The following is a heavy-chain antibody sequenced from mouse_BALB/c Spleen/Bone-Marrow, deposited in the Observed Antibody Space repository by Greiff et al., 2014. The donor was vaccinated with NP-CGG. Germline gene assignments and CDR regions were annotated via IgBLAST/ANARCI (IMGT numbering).Heavy chain of an antibody. CDR2: KFLGTGTT. Sequence: QVHVKQSGAELVKPGASVKLSCMTSGYTFTNYWIQWVKQRPGQGLGWIGEKFLGTGTTYYNERFKGKATLTIDTSSSTAYMQLSSLTSEDSAVYFCARGGDYGYWGQGTTLTVSS. CDR1: GYTFTNYW. CDR3: ARGGDYGY. D-gene: IGHD2-13*01. J-gene: IGHJ2*01. V-gene: IGHV1S132*01.